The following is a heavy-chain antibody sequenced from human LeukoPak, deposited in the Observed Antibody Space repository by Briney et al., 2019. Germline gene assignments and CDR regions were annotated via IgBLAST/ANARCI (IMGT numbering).Heavy chain of an antibody. D-gene: IGHD2-15*01. CDR2: IDPNSGGT. Sequence: ASVKVSCKASGYTFTAYFMHWVRLAPGQGLEWMGWIDPNSGGTNYAQKFQGRVTMTRDTSISTAYMELSSLMSDDTAIYYCARGGGGLQHWGQGTLVTVSS. V-gene: IGHV1-2*02. J-gene: IGHJ1*01. CDR3: ARGGGGLQH. CDR1: GYTFTAYF.